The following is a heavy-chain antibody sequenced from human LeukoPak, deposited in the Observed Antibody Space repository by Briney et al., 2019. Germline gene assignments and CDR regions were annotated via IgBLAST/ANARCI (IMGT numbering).Heavy chain of an antibody. Sequence: SVKVSCKAYGGTFSSYAISWVRQAPGQGLEWMGGIIPIFGTANYAQKFQGRVTMTTDTSTTTAYMELRSLRSDDTAIYYCAREEADSGTYYVDYWGQGTLVTVSS. CDR3: AREEADSGTYYVDY. V-gene: IGHV1-69*05. CDR1: GGTFSSYA. J-gene: IGHJ4*02. D-gene: IGHD1-26*01. CDR2: IIPIFGTA.